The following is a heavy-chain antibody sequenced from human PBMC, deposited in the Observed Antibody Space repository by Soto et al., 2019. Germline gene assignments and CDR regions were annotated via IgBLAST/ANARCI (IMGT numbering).Heavy chain of an antibody. J-gene: IGHJ4*02. CDR3: VRGRSYSVYDF. V-gene: IGHV4-34*01. CDR1: GGYFSGYY. Sequence: PSETLSLTYAVYGGYFSGYYGSWIRQSPGRGLEWIGEINDGGRTNQNPSLRSRVTMSLDTSKNQIFLNLTSVTAADAAVFYCVRGRSYSVYDFWGPGTLVTVSS. D-gene: IGHD5-12*01. CDR2: INDGGRT.